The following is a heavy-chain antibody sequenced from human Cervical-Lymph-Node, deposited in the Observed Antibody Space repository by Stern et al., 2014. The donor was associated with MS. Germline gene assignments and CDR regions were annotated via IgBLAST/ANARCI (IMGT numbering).Heavy chain of an antibody. V-gene: IGHV3-72*01. CDR2: TRNKANGYTT. CDR3: ALGGLLYFDY. D-gene: IGHD2-21*02. CDR1: GFTFSDHY. Sequence: EVQLVQAGGGLVQPGGSLRLACAASGFTFSDHYLDWVRQARGKGLEGVGRTRNKANGYTTEFAASVKGRFTISRDDSKNSLYLQMNSLKTEDTAVYYCALGGLLYFDYWGQGTLVTVSS. J-gene: IGHJ4*02.